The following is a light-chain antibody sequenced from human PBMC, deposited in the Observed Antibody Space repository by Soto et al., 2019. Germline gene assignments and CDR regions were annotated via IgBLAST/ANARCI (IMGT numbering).Light chain of an antibody. CDR3: CSYAGGYTYL. Sequence: QSVLTQPRSVSGSPGQSVTISCTGIGNDVGAYNYVSWYQQHPGSPPKLMIYDVARWPSGVTDRFSGSKSGNTASLTISGLQDADEAYYCCCSYAGGYTYLFGTGTKVTVL. CDR2: DVA. V-gene: IGLV2-11*01. J-gene: IGLJ1*01. CDR1: GNDVGAYNY.